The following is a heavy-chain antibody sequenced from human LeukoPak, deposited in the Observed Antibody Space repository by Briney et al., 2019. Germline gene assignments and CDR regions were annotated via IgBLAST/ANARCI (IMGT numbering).Heavy chain of an antibody. Sequence: PGGSLRLSCAASGFIFSNYGMHWVRQAPGTGREWVAFIRYDGSNEYYADSVKGRFTISRDNSKNTMYLQMNSLRAEDTAVYYCAKDTNSGWSYFDYWGQGTLVTVSS. CDR2: IRYDGSNE. V-gene: IGHV3-30*02. J-gene: IGHJ4*02. CDR3: AKDTNSGWSYFDY. CDR1: GFIFSNYG. D-gene: IGHD6-19*01.